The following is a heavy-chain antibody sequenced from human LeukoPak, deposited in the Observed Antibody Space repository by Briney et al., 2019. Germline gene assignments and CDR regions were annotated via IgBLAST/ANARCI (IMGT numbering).Heavy chain of an antibody. CDR3: ARVAYGLLDY. CDR2: ISSSSSTI. D-gene: IGHD4-17*01. J-gene: IGHJ4*02. Sequence: RXAPXKXXXWVSYISSSSSTIYYADSVKGRFTISRDNAKNSLYLQMNSLRAEDTAVYYCARVAYGLLDYWGQGTLVTVSS. V-gene: IGHV3-48*01.